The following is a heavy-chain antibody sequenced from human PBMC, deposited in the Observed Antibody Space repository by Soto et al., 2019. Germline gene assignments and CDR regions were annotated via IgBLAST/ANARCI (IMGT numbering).Heavy chain of an antibody. V-gene: IGHV3-21*01. Sequence: GSLRLSCAASGFTFSSYSMNWVRQAPGKGLEWVSSISSSSSYIYYADSVKGRFTISRDNAKNSLYLQMNSLRAEDTAVYYCARDRRYCSSTRCYKGIFDYWGQGTLVTVSS. J-gene: IGHJ4*02. CDR2: ISSSSSYI. CDR3: ARDRRYCSSTRCYKGIFDY. D-gene: IGHD2-2*01. CDR1: GFTFSSYS.